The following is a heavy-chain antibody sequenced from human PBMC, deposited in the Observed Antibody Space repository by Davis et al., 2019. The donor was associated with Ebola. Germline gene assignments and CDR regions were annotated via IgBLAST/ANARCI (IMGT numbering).Heavy chain of an antibody. J-gene: IGHJ4*02. D-gene: IGHD3-3*01. CDR3: ARDYDFWSGPQPDY. CDR2: ISSSSSYT. CDR1: GFTFSDYY. Sequence: GESLKISCAASGFTFSDYYMSWIRQAPGKGLEWVSYISSSSSYTNYADSVKGRFTISRDNAKNSLYLQMNSLRAEDTAVYYCARDYDFWSGPQPDYWGQGTLVTVSS. V-gene: IGHV3-11*06.